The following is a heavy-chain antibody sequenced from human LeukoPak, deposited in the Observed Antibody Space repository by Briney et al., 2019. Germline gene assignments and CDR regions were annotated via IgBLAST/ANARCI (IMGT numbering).Heavy chain of an antibody. CDR1: GGSISDYY. CDR2: VHYRGST. V-gene: IGHV4-59*08. J-gene: IGHJ1*01. CDR3: ARGTDFQR. Sequence: KTSETLSHISTILGGSISDYYWSWIRQPPVKGLEWIGYVHYRGSTIYNPSLKSRVTILLDTPNKQFSLRLTSVTAADTAVYYCARGTDFQRWGQGTLVTVSS.